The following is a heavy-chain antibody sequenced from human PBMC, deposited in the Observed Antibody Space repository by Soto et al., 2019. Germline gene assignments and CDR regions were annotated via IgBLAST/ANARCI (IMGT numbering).Heavy chain of an antibody. CDR1: GFTFSSYA. D-gene: IGHD3-22*01. V-gene: IGHV3-30-3*01. CDR2: ISYDGSKK. CDR3: ARDRYYYDSSGYPYYFDY. Sequence: GGSLRLSCAASGFTFSSYAMHWVRQAPGKGLEWVAVISYDGSKKYYADSVKGRFTISRDNSKITLYLQMNSLIAEDTAVYYCARDRYYYDSSGYPYYFDYWGQGTLVTVSS. J-gene: IGHJ4*02.